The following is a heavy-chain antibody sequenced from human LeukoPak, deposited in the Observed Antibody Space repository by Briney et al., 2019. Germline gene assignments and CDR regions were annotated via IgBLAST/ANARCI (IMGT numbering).Heavy chain of an antibody. V-gene: IGHV1-2*02. CDR3: ARGRFLEWLLTSDYGMDV. J-gene: IGHJ6*02. D-gene: IGHD3-3*01. Sequence: SVKVSCKASGYTFTGYYMHWVRQAPAPGLEWMGLINLNRGGTNYPQKFQGKVTMTRDTSISTAYMELSRLRSDDTAVYYCARGRFLEWLLTSDYGMDVWGQGTTVTVSS. CDR1: GYTFTGYY. CDR2: INLNRGGT.